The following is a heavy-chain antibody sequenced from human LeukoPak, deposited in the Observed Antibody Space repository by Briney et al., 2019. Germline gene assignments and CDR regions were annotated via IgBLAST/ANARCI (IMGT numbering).Heavy chain of an antibody. CDR1: GFTFSSYV. CDR2: ISSSGSTI. V-gene: IGHV3-48*01. J-gene: IGHJ4*02. D-gene: IGHD1-26*01. CDR3: AKDRAWGAFAY. Sequence: PGGSLRLSCAASGFTFSSYVMSWVRQAPGKGLEWVSYISSSGSTIYYADSVKGRFTISRDNSKNSLYLQMNSLRAEDTAIYYCAKDRAWGAFAYWGQGTLVTVSS.